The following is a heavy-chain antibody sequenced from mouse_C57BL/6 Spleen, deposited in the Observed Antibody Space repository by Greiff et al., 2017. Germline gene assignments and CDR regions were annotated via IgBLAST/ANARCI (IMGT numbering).Heavy chain of an antibody. CDR2: INPNYGTT. V-gene: IGHV1-39*01. D-gene: IGHD2-1*01. J-gene: IGHJ4*01. Sequence: VQLQQSGPELVKPGASVKISCKASGYSFTDYNMNWVKQSNGKSLEWIGVINPNYGTTSYNQKFKGKATLTVDQSSSTAYMQLNRLTSEDSAVYYCARGHYGNSYYAMDYWGQGTSVTVSS. CDR3: ARGHYGNSYYAMDY. CDR1: GYSFTDYN.